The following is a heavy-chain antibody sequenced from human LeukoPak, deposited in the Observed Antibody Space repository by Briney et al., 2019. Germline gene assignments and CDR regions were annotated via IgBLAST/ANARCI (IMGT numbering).Heavy chain of an antibody. CDR1: GGSFSGYY. CDR2: INHSGST. D-gene: IGHD3-10*01. CDR3: ARVRYYYGSGSCYNMYYFDY. V-gene: IGHV4-34*01. Sequence: PSETLSLTCAVYGGSFSGYYWSWIRQPPGKGLEWIGEINHSGSTNYNPSLKSRVTISVDTSKNQFSLKLSSVTAADTAVYYCARVRYYYGSGSCYNMYYFDYWGQGTLVTVSS. J-gene: IGHJ4*02.